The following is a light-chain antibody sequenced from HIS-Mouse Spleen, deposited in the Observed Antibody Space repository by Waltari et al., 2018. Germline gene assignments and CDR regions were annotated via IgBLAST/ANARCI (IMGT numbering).Light chain of an antibody. Sequence: QSALTQPASVSGSPGQSITISCTGTSSDVGGYNYVPWYQQHPGKAPKLMIYAVSNRPSGVSNRFSGSKSGNTASLTISGLQAEDEADYYCSSYTSSSTVFGGGTKLTVL. J-gene: IGLJ2*01. V-gene: IGLV2-14*03. CDR2: AVS. CDR3: SSYTSSSTV. CDR1: SSDVGGYNY.